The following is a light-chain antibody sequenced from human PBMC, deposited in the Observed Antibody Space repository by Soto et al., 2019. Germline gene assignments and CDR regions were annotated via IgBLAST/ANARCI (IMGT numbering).Light chain of an antibody. CDR2: GAS. CDR1: QSVSSNY. Sequence: EIVLTQSPGTQSLSPGERVTLSCRASQSVSSNYLAWYQQKPGQAPRLLIYGASSRATGIPDRFSGSGSGTDFTLTISRLEPEDFAVYYCQQYGRSPGTFGQGTKLEIK. V-gene: IGKV3-20*01. CDR3: QQYGRSPGT. J-gene: IGKJ2*02.